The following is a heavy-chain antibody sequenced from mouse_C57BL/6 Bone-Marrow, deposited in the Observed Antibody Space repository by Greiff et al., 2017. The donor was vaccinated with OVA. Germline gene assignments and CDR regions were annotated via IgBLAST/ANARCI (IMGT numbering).Heavy chain of an antibody. CDR3: ARYGPYYFDY. D-gene: IGHD1-2*01. CDR1: GYIFTDHT. Sequence: VQLQQSDVELVKPGASVKISCKVSGYIFTDHTIHWMNQRPEQGLEWIGYVYPRDGSTKYNEKFKGKATLTADKSSSTACMQLNSLTSEDSAVYFCARYGPYYFDYWGRGTTLTVSS. CDR2: VYPRDGST. J-gene: IGHJ2*01. V-gene: IGHV1-78*01.